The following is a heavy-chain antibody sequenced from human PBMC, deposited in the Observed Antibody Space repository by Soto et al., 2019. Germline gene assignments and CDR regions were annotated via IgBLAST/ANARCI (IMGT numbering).Heavy chain of an antibody. V-gene: IGHV4-34*01. D-gene: IGHD2-21*02. Sequence: LSLTCAVYGGSFSGYYWSWIRQPPGKGLEWIGEINHSGSTNYNPSLKSRVTISVDTSKKQFSLKLSSVTAADTAVYYCARSSQLVAYCGGDCYRYYYYYGMDVWGQGTTVTVSS. CDR2: INHSGST. J-gene: IGHJ6*02. CDR3: ARSSQLVAYCGGDCYRYYYYYGMDV. CDR1: GGSFSGYY.